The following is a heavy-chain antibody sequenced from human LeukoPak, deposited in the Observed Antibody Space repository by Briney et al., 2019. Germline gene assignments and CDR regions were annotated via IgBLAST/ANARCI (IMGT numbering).Heavy chain of an antibody. V-gene: IGHV4-59*01. CDR3: ARVPVNIWENWFDP. J-gene: IGHJ5*02. CDR2: IHYSGST. D-gene: IGHD1-26*01. CDR1: GGSIGSYY. Sequence: SETLSLTCTVSGGSIGSYYWSWIRQPPGEGLEWIGYIHYSGSTNHNPSLKSRVTISIDTSKNQISLRLTSVTAADTAVYYCARVPVNIWENWFDPWGQGTLVTVSS.